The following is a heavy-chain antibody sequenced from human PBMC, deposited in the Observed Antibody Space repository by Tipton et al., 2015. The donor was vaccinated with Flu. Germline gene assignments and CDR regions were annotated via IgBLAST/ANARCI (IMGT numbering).Heavy chain of an antibody. J-gene: IGHJ4*02. V-gene: IGHV4-59*12. CDR3: ARDPSLGMPDYFDY. CDR2: IYNSQYT. Sequence: TLSLTCTVSGAFFTSYYWNWIRQPPGKGLEWIGYIYNSQYTKYNPSIKSRVTISVDTSKKQFSLQLRSVTAADTAVYYCARDPSLGMPDYFDYWGQGTLVTASS. D-gene: IGHD2-2*01. CDR1: GAFFTSYY.